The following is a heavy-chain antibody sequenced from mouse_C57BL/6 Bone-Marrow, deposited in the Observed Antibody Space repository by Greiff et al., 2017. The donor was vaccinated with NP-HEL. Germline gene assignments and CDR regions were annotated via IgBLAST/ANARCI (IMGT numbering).Heavy chain of an antibody. Sequence: EESGPGLVKPSQSLSLTCSVTGYSITSGYYWNWIRQFPGNKLEWMGYISYDGSNNYNPSLKNRISITRDTSKNQFFLKLNSVTTEDTATYYCAREGPRYFDVWGTGTTVTVSS. CDR3: AREGPRYFDV. CDR2: ISYDGSN. D-gene: IGHD3-3*01. V-gene: IGHV3-6*01. CDR1: GYSITSGYY. J-gene: IGHJ1*03.